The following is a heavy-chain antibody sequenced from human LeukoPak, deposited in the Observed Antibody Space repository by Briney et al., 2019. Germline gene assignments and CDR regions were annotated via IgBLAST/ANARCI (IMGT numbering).Heavy chain of an antibody. D-gene: IGHD3-3*01. V-gene: IGHV3-23*01. CDR2: ISGSGGST. CDR3: AKDQDFWSGYSYYFDY. Sequence: GGSLRLSCAASGFTFSSYAMSWVRQAPGKGPEWVSAISGSGGSTYYADSVKGRFTISRDSSKNTLYLQMNSLRAEDTAVYYCAKDQDFWSGYSYYFDYWGQGTLVTVSS. J-gene: IGHJ4*02. CDR1: GFTFSSYA.